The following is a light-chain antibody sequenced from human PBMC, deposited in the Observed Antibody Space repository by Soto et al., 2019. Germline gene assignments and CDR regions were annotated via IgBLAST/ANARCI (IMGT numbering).Light chain of an antibody. CDR3: QQYGSSSWT. J-gene: IGKJ1*01. CDR2: GAS. Sequence: EIMLTQSPATVSLSPGERATLSCRASQSVSSKLAWYQQKPGQAPRLLIYGASSRATGIPDRFSGSGSGTDFTLTISRLEPEDFAVYYCQQYGSSSWTFGQGTKVDI. V-gene: IGKV3-20*01. CDR1: QSVSSK.